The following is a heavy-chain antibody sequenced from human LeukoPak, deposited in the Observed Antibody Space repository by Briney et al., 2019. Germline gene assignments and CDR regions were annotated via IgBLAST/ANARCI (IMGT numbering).Heavy chain of an antibody. V-gene: IGHV3-23*01. CDR2: ISGSGGST. Sequence: GWSLRLSCAASGFTFSNFAMNWVRQAPWRGLEWVSTISGSGGSTYYSDSVKGRFTIFRDNSKNTLYMQMNSLRSEDTAVYYCAKMVHTEQWLVPFDYWGQGTLVTVSS. CDR1: GFTFSNFA. J-gene: IGHJ4*02. D-gene: IGHD6-19*01. CDR3: AKMVHTEQWLVPFDY.